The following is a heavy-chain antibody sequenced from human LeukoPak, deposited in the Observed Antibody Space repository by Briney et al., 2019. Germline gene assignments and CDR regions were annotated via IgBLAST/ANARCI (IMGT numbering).Heavy chain of an antibody. D-gene: IGHD3-22*01. CDR1: GGSISSSSYY. CDR3: ARHYYDSSGYTTSYYFDY. J-gene: IGHJ4*02. Sequence: SETLSLTCTVSGGSISSSSYYWGWIRQPPGKGLEWIGSIYYSGSTYYNPSLKSRVTISVDTSKNQFSLKLSSVTAADTAVYYCARHYYDSSGYTTSYYFDYWGQGTLVTVSS. CDR2: IYYSGST. V-gene: IGHV4-39*07.